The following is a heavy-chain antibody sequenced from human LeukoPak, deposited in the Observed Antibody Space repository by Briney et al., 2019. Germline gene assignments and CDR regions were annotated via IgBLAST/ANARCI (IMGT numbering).Heavy chain of an antibody. CDR3: AKVLVGRGGYFQH. CDR2: ISGGGGST. D-gene: IGHD6-6*01. V-gene: IGHV3-23*01. CDR1: GFTFSSYA. Sequence: GGSLRLSCAASGFTFSSYAMSWVRQAPGKGLEWVSAISGGGGSTYYADSVKGRFTISRDNSKNTLYLQMNSLRAEDTAVYYCAKVLVGRGGYFQHWGQGTLVTVSS. J-gene: IGHJ1*01.